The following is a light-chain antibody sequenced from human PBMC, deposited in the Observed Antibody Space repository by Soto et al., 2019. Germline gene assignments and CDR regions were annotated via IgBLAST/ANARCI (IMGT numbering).Light chain of an antibody. CDR1: SSDVGGYNS. CDR3: SSYTSTSTLV. V-gene: IGLV2-14*01. Sequence: QSALTQPASVSGSPGQSITISCSGTSSDVGGYNSVSWYQQHPGKVPKLMIYDVSNRPSGVSNRFSGSKSGNTASLTISGLQAEDEADYYCSSYTSTSTLVFGGVTKLTVL. J-gene: IGLJ2*01. CDR2: DVS.